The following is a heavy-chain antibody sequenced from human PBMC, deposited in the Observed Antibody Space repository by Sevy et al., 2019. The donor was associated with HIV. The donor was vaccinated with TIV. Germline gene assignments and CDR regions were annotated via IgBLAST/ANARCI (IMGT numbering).Heavy chain of an antibody. CDR1: GYTLTELS. V-gene: IGHV1-24*01. CDR2: FDPEDGKR. CDR3: ATTKYYYDSSGYPFDF. J-gene: IGHJ5*01. Sequence: ASVKVSCKVSGYTLTELSMHWVRQAPGKGLEWVGTFDPEDGKRIYAQKFKGRLTMTEDTTTETDYMKLNCLRSDDTARYYCATTKYYYDSSGYPFDFWGQGTQVTVSS. D-gene: IGHD3-22*01.